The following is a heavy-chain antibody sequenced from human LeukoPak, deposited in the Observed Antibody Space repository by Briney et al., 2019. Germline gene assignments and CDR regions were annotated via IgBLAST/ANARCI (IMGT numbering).Heavy chain of an antibody. CDR2: INPNSGGT. CDR3: ARARYLYEAFDI. CDR1: GYTFTGYY. V-gene: IGHV1-2*02. D-gene: IGHD2-2*02. J-gene: IGHJ3*02. Sequence: ASVKVSCKASGYTFTGYYMHWVRQAPGQGLEWMGWINPNSGGTNYAQKFQGRVTMTRDTSISTAYMELSRLRSDDTAVYYCARARYLYEAFDIWGQGTMVTVSS.